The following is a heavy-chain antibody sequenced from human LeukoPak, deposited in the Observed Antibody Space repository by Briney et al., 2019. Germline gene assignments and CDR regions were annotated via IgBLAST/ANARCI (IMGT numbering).Heavy chain of an antibody. CDR1: GYTLTELS. CDR2: FDPEDGET. J-gene: IGHJ6*03. V-gene: IGHV1-24*01. CDR3: AKGTKRAVAASYYYYYYMDV. D-gene: IGHD6-19*01. Sequence: GASVKVSCKVSGYTLTELSMHWVRQAPGKGLEWMGGFDPEDGETIYAQKFQGRVTMTEDTSTDTAYMELSSLRSEDTAVYYCAKGTKRAVAASYYYYYYMDVWGKGTTVTVSS.